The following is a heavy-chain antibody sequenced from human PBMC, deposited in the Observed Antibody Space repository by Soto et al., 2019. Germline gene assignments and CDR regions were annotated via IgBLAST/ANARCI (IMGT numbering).Heavy chain of an antibody. J-gene: IGHJ4*02. Sequence: GGSLRLSCAVSGFTFSDYWMSWVRQTPGKGLEWVGNINLDGSEKYYAGSVKGRFTFSRDNAKNSLYLQMSSLRAEDTAVYYCAKERYSSSSPDFDYWGQGTLVTVSS. CDR2: INLDGSEK. D-gene: IGHD6-6*01. CDR3: AKERYSSSSPDFDY. CDR1: GFTFSDYW. V-gene: IGHV3-7*01.